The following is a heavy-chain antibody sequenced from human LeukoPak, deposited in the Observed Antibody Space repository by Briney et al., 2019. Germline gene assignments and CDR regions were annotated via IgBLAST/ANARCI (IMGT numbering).Heavy chain of an antibody. CDR1: GFTFSSYT. CDR3: ARDSGGYCSGGSCYSGAFDI. D-gene: IGHD2-15*01. CDR2: ISSSSSYI. V-gene: IGHV3-21*01. J-gene: IGHJ3*02. Sequence: GGSLRLSCAASGFTFSSYTMNWVRQAPGKGLEWVSSISSSSSYIYHADSVKGRFTFSRDNAKNSLYLQMNSLRAEDTAVYYCARDSGGYCSGGSCYSGAFDIWGQGTMVTVSS.